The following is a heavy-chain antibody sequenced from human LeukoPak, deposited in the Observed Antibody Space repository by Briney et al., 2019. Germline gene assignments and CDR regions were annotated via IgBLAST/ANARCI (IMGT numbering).Heavy chain of an antibody. CDR1: GFTFSSYS. V-gene: IGHV3-21*01. D-gene: IGHD5-24*01. CDR2: ISSSSSYI. Sequence: GGSLRLSCAASGFTFSSYSMNWVRQAPGKGLEWVSSISSSSSYIYYADSVKGGFTISRDNAKNSLYLQMNSLRAEDTAVYYCAMSMATMSPFDYWGQGTLVTVSS. CDR3: AMSMATMSPFDY. J-gene: IGHJ4*02.